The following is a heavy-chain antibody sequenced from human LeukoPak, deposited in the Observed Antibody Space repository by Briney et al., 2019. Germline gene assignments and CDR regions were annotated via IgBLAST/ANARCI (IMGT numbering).Heavy chain of an antibody. Sequence: GGSLRLSCTASGFAFDEHGMSRVRQVPGKGLEWVSGTNWSGGSTGYADPLRGRFTISRDNAKNSLYLQMDSLRAEDTALYYCARAPITSPFYFDYWGQGTLVTVSS. CDR1: GFAFDEHG. CDR2: TNWSGGST. V-gene: IGHV3-20*04. J-gene: IGHJ4*02. CDR3: ARAPITSPFYFDY. D-gene: IGHD2-2*01.